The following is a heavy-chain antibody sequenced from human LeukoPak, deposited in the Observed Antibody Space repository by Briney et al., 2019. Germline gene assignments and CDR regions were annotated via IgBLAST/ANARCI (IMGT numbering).Heavy chain of an antibody. D-gene: IGHD5-24*01. Sequence: GGSLRLSCAASGFTFNSYWMSWVRQAPGKGLEWVANIKQDGSEKYYVDSVKGRFTISRDNSKNTLYLQMNSLRAEDTAVYYCARIEGMAHIDYWGQGTLVTVSS. J-gene: IGHJ4*02. CDR3: ARIEGMAHIDY. CDR2: IKQDGSEK. CDR1: GFTFNSYW. V-gene: IGHV3-7*03.